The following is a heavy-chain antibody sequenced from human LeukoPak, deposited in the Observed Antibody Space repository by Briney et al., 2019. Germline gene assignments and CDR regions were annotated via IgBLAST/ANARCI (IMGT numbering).Heavy chain of an antibody. CDR3: ARGSGYFDY. J-gene: IGHJ4*02. Sequence: SQTLSLTCAVSGGSISSGGYSWSWIRQPPGKGLEWIGYIYHSGSTYYNPPLKSRVTISVDRSKNQFSLKLSSVTAADTAVYYCARGSGYFDYWGQGTLVTVSS. CDR2: IYHSGST. CDR1: GGSISSGGYS. V-gene: IGHV4-30-2*01.